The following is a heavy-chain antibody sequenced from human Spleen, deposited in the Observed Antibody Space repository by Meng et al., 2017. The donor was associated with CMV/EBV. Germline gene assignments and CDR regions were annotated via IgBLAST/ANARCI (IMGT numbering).Heavy chain of an antibody. CDR2: INPNSGGT. Sequence: ASVKVSCKASGYTFTGHYMHWVRQAPGQGLEWMGWINPNSGGTNYAQKFQGRVTMTRDTSISTAYMELSSPSFKDTAVYYCARTYYYDYGMDVWGQGTTVTVSS. V-gene: IGHV1-2*02. J-gene: IGHJ6*02. CDR3: ARTYYYDYGMDV. CDR1: GYTFTGHY.